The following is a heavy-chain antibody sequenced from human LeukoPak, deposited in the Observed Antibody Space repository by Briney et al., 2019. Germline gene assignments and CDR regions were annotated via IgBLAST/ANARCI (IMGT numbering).Heavy chain of an antibody. CDR1: GYTFTSYY. D-gene: IGHD3-22*01. J-gene: IGHJ3*02. CDR2: INPSGGST. V-gene: IGHV1-46*01. Sequence: GASVKVSCKASGYTFTSYYMHWVRQAPGQGLEWMGIINPSGGSTSYAQKFQGRVTMTRDMSTSTVYMELSSLRSEDTAVYYCARDRGSYYDSSGKDAFDIWGQGTMVTVSS. CDR3: ARDRGSYYDSSGKDAFDI.